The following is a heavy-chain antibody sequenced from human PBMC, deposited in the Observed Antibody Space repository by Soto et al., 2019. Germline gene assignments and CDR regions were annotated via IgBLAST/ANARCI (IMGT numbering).Heavy chain of an antibody. CDR3: GGKVLYWCGGYVYYYYGMDV. J-gene: IGHJ6*02. V-gene: IGHV3-21*01. CDR2: ISSSSSYI. Sequence: GGSLRLSCAASGFTFSSYSMNWVRQAPGKGLEWVSSISSSSSYIYYADSVKGRFTISRDNAKNSLYLQMNSLRAEDTAVYYWGGKVLYWCGGYVYYYYGMDVWGQGTTVTVSS. D-gene: IGHD6-25*01. CDR1: GFTFSSYS.